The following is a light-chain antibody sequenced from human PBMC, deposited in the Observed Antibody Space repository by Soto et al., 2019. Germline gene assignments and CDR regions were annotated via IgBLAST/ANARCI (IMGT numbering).Light chain of an antibody. Sequence: QSVLTQPPSVSAAPGQKVTISCSGSDSNLGNNYVAWYQQLPGTAPKLVIYDNSRRPSGIPDRFSGSKSGTSATLAITGLQTGDEADYYCGSWDISLNVILFGGATKLTVL. CDR3: GSWDISLNVIL. CDR2: DNS. CDR1: DSNLGNNY. J-gene: IGLJ2*01. V-gene: IGLV1-51*01.